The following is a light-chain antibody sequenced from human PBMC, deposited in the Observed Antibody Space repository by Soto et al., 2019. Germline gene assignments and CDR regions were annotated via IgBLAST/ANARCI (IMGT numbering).Light chain of an antibody. CDR3: QQYNSYALT. CDR1: QSISSW. CDR2: EAS. Sequence: DIQMTQSPSTLCASVGDRVTITCRASQSISSWLAWYQQKPGTAPKLLIYEASSLENGVPTRFSGSGSGTEFTLTISSLQPDDFAIYYCQQYNSYALTVGGGTKVEIK. J-gene: IGKJ4*01. V-gene: IGKV1-5*03.